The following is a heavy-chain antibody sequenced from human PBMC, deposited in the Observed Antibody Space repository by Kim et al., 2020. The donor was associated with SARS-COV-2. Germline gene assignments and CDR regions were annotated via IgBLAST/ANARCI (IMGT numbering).Heavy chain of an antibody. J-gene: IGHJ4*02. CDR3: ARDYQGGYFDY. V-gene: IGHV3-48*03. CDR1: GFTFSSYE. D-gene: IGHD1-26*01. Sequence: GGSLRLSCAASGFTFSSYEMNWVRQAPGKGLEWLSYISSSGSTIYYADSVKGRFTISRDNAKNSLSLQMNSLRAEDTAVYYCARDYQGGYFDYWGQGTLVTVSS. CDR2: ISSSGSTI.